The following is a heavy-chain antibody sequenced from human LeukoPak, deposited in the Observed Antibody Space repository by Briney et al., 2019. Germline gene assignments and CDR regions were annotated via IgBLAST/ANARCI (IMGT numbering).Heavy chain of an antibody. CDR3: ARDRVTMEGGVLGWFDP. J-gene: IGHJ5*02. Sequence: PSQTLSLTCTVSGGSISSGDYYWSWIRQPPGKGLEWIGYIYYSGSTYYNPSLKSRVTISVDTSKNQFSLKLSSVTAADTAVYYCARDRVTMEGGVLGWFDPWGQGTLVTVSS. V-gene: IGHV4-30-4*01. CDR1: GGSISSGDYY. CDR2: IYYSGST. D-gene: IGHD3-10*01.